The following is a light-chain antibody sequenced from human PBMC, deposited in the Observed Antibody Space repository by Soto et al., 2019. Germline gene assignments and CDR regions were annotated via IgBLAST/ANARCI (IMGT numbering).Light chain of an antibody. J-gene: IGKJ1*01. Sequence: VGIRQSPATLSVSPGERAFLSCRASQSLGSNLAWYHHKPGQAPRLLLYEASIRATGIPARFSGDGSGTEFTLTISSLQSEDFGIYYCQKYNQWPWTFGPGTKVDIK. CDR2: EAS. V-gene: IGKV3-15*01. CDR1: QSLGSN. CDR3: QKYNQWPWT.